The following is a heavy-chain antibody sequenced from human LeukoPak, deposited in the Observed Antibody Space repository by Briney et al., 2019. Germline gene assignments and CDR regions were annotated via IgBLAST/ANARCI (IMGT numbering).Heavy chain of an antibody. J-gene: IGHJ4*02. Sequence: SETLSLTCTVSGVSIRHYYWSWIRQPPGKGLEWIGNLYHSGGPNYNPSLKSRVTISIDTAKNQFSLRLRSVTAADTAVYYCATLTGTTYPYYFDFWGQATLVTVSS. CDR1: GVSIRHYY. V-gene: IGHV4-59*01. CDR2: LYHSGGP. D-gene: IGHD1-20*01. CDR3: ATLTGTTYPYYFDF.